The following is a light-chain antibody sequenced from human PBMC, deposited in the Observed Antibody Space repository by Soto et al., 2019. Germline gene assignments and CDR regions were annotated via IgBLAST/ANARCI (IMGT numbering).Light chain of an antibody. CDR1: QSVSSSY. Sequence: EIVLTQSPATLSLSPGERATLSCRASQSVSSSYLAWYQQKPGQAPRLLIYGASSRATGIPDRFSGSGSGADFTLTISRLEPEDFAVFFCQQYGTSEIIFGQGTRVDIK. CDR3: QQYGTSEII. CDR2: GAS. V-gene: IGKV3-20*01. J-gene: IGKJ5*01.